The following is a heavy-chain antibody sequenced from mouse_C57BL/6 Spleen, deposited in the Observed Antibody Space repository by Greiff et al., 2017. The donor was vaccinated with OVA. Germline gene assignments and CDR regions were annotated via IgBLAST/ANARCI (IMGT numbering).Heavy chain of an antibody. V-gene: IGHV1-42*01. CDR3: ARSWDAYYFDY. J-gene: IGHJ2*01. CDR2: INPSTGGT. D-gene: IGHD4-1*01. Sequence: EVKLQESGPELVKPGASVKISCKASGYSFTGYYMNWVKQSPEKSLEWIGEINPSTGGTTYNQKFKAKATLTVDKSSSTAYMQRKSLTSEASAVYYCARSWDAYYFDYWGQGTTLTVSS. CDR1: GYSFTGYY.